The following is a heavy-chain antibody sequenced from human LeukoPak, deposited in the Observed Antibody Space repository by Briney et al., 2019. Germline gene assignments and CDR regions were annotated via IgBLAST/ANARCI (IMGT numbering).Heavy chain of an antibody. V-gene: IGHV5-51*01. CDR1: GYTVSSSW. CDR2: IYPGDSDT. Sequence: GESLKISCKGSGYTVSSSWIGWVRQMPGKGLEWMGIIYPGDSDTRYSPSFQGQVTISADKSINTAYLQWSSLKATDTGMYFCARQYGWPYDYWGQGTLVTVSS. J-gene: IGHJ4*02. CDR3: ARQYGWPYDY. D-gene: IGHD5-24*01.